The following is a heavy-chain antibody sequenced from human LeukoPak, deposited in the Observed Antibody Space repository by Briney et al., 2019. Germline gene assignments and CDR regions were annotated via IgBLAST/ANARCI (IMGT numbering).Heavy chain of an antibody. CDR3: ARSRDAYNRFDHDS. D-gene: IGHD5-24*01. J-gene: IGHJ4*02. Sequence: SETLSLTCTVSGGSISSSSYYWSWIRQPPGKGLEWIGHIHYSGSTNYSPSLNSRVTISADTSKNQFSLKLSSVTAADTAVYYCARSRDAYNRFDHDSWGQGTLVTVSS. CDR1: GGSISSSSYY. CDR2: IHYSGST. V-gene: IGHV4-61*01.